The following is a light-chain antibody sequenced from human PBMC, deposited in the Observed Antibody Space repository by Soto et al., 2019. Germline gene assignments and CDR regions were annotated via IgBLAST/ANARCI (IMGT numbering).Light chain of an antibody. Sequence: QSALTQPASVSGSPGQSITISCTGTSSDVGAYNFVSWHQQHPGKAPKLIIYNVYDRPSGISYRFSGSKSGNTASLTISGLQGEDEADYYCSSYTLRRTYVFGTGTKVTVL. CDR2: NVY. CDR3: SSYTLRRTYV. V-gene: IGLV2-14*03. CDR1: SSDVGAYNF. J-gene: IGLJ1*01.